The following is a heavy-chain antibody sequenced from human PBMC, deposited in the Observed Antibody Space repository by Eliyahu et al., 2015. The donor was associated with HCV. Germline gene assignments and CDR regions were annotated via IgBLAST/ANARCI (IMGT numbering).Heavy chain of an antibody. CDR2: ISGSGGGST. CDR1: GFXFXTYA. CDR3: AKALLSTDWYFDL. J-gene: IGHJ2*01. Sequence: EVQLLESGGGLVQPGGSLXLSCAASGFXFXTYAXXWVRQAPGKGLEWVSTISGSGGGSTNYAESAKGRFTISRDNSKNTLYLRMNSLRVEDTAVYYCAKALLSTDWYFDLWGRGTLVTVSS. V-gene: IGHV3-23*01. D-gene: IGHD5/OR15-5a*01.